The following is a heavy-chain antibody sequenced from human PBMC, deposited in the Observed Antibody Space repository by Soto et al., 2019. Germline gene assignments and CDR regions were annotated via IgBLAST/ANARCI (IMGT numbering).Heavy chain of an antibody. Sequence: GGSLRLSCAASGFTFSSYWMSWVRQAPGKGLEWVANIKQDGSDKYYVDSVKGRFTISRDNAKNSLYLQMNSLRAEDSAVYFCAMSPSGDSSFDYWGQGTLVTVSS. CDR1: GFTFSSYW. CDR2: IKQDGSDK. D-gene: IGHD6-13*01. V-gene: IGHV3-7*01. CDR3: AMSPSGDSSFDY. J-gene: IGHJ4*01.